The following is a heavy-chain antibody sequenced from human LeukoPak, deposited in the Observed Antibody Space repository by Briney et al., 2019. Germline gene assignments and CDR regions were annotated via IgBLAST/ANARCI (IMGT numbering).Heavy chain of an antibody. CDR1: GYSFTSYW. D-gene: IGHD3-22*01. V-gene: IGHV5-51*01. J-gene: IGHJ4*02. CDR3: ARRLGYYYDSSGYYYDY. CDR2: IYPGDSDT. Sequence: GESLKISCKGSGYSFTSYWIGWVRQMPGKGLEWMGIIYPGDSDTRYSPSFQGQVTISADKSISTAYLQWSSLKASDTAMYYCARRLGYYYDSSGYYYDYWGQGTLVTVSS.